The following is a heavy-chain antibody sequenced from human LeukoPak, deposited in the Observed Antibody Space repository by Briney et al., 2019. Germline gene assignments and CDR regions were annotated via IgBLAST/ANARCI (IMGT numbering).Heavy chain of an antibody. V-gene: IGHV3-30*18. CDR3: AKDNTVTLPYYFDY. CDR2: ISYDGSNK. J-gene: IGHJ4*02. D-gene: IGHD4-11*01. CDR1: GFTFSSYD. Sequence: GGSLRLSCAASGFTFSSYDIHWVRQAPGKGLEWVAVISYDGSNKYYVDSVKGRFTISRDNSKNTLYLQMNSLRAEDTAVYYCAKDNTVTLPYYFDYWGQGTLVTVSS.